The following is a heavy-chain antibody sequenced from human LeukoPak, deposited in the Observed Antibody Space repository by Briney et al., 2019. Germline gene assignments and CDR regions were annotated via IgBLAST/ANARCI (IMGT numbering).Heavy chain of an antibody. CDR1: GGSFSGYY. CDR3: ARDYSYLAFDI. D-gene: IGHD2-21*01. Sequence: SETLSLTCAVYGGSFSGYYWSWIRQPPGKGLEWIGEINHSGSTNYNPSLKSRVTISVDTSKNQFSLKLSSVTAADTAVYYCARDYSYLAFDIWGQGTMVTVSS. J-gene: IGHJ3*02. CDR2: INHSGST. V-gene: IGHV4-34*01.